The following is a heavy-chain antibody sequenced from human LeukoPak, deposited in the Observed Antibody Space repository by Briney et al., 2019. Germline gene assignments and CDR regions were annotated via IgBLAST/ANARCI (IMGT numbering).Heavy chain of an antibody. CDR1: GFTFSSYG. V-gene: IGHV3-30*18. J-gene: IGHJ1*01. Sequence: GGSLRLSCAASGFTFSSYGMHWVRQAPGKGLEWVAVISYDGSNKYYADSVKGRFTISRDNSKNTLYLQMNSLRAEVTAVYYCAKDRGTIFGVVMQYFQHWGQGTLVTVSS. CDR3: AKDRGTIFGVVMQYFQH. CDR2: ISYDGSNK. D-gene: IGHD3-3*01.